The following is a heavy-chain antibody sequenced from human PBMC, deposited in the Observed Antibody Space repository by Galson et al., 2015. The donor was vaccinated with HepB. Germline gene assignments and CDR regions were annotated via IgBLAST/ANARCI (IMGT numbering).Heavy chain of an antibody. J-gene: IGHJ2*01. CDR3: ARDAQWLVLWYFDL. V-gene: IGHV3-33*01. CDR1: GFTFSSYG. Sequence: SLRLSCAASGFTFSSYGMHWVRQAPGKGLEWVAVIWYDGSNKYYADSVKGRITISRDNSKNTLYLQMNSLRAEDTAVYYCARDAQWLVLWYFDLWGRGTLVTVSS. D-gene: IGHD6-19*01. CDR2: IWYDGSNK.